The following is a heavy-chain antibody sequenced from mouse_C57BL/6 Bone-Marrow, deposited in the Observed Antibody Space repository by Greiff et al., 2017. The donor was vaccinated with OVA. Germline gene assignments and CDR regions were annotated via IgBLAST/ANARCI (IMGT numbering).Heavy chain of an antibody. D-gene: IGHD1-1*01. CDR2: ISSGGSYT. CDR3: ASVEYYCSKGFDV. CDR1: GFTFSSYG. V-gene: IGHV5-6*01. Sequence: EVKLVESGGDLVKPGGSLKLSCAASGFTFSSYGMSWVRQTPDKRLEWVATISSGGSYTYYPDSVKGRFTISRDNAKNTLYLQMSSLKSEDTAMYYCASVEYYCSKGFDVWGAGTTVTVSS. J-gene: IGHJ1*01.